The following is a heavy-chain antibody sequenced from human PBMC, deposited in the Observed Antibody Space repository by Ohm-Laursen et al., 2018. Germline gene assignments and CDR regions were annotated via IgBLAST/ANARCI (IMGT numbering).Heavy chain of an antibody. V-gene: IGHV4-59*01. CDR3: ARGDDGDYYYYYGMDV. CDR2: IYYSGST. D-gene: IGHD4-17*01. J-gene: IGHJ6*02. CDR1: GGSISSYY. Sequence: GTLSLTCTVFGGSISSYYWSWIRQPPGKGLEWIGYIYYSGSTNYNPSLKSRVTILVDTSKNQFSLKLSSVTAADTAVYYCARGDDGDYYYYYGMDVWGQGTTVTV.